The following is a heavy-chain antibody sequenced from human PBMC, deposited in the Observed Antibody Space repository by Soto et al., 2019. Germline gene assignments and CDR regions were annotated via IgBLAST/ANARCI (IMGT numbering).Heavy chain of an antibody. V-gene: IGHV3-74*01. CDR3: ARDTDGLHY. CDR1: GLIFSNYK. CDR2: INTDGSII. J-gene: IGHJ4*02. Sequence: GGSLRLSCAASGLIFSNYKMHWVRQAPGKGLVWVSRINTDGSIIDYAESVKGRFTVSRDNAKNTLYLQMNSLRADDTAVYYCARDTDGLHYWGQGTLVTVSS.